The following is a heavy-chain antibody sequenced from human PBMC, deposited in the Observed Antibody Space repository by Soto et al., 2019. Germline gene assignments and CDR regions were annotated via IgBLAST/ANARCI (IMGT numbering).Heavy chain of an antibody. CDR2: IYYSGST. Sequence: KTSETLSLTCTVSGGSISSGGYYWSWIRQHPGKGLEWIGYIYYSGSTYYNPSLKSRVTISVDTSKNQFSLKLSSVTAADTAVYYCARGDEEQLVSFDYWGQGTLVTVSS. CDR3: ARGDEEQLVSFDY. D-gene: IGHD6-6*01. CDR1: GGSISSGGYY. J-gene: IGHJ4*02. V-gene: IGHV4-31*03.